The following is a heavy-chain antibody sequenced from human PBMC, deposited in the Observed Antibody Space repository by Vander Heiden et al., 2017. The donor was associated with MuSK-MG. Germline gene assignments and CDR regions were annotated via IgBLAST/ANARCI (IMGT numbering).Heavy chain of an antibody. CDR2: VDKGDG. CDR3: VREKLYCETSGIGRTPGWVDS. J-gene: IGHJ5*01. D-gene: IGHD2-21*01. CDR1: GVSIRNYVYH. Sequence: QLQLQESGSRLVKPSETLALTCDVSGVSIRNYVYHWGWVRQAPGQGLEWLGNVDKGDGSHSPSLKGRLTRSEDRSRNQVFLTLTSVTAADTAVYYCVREKLYCETSGIGRTPGWVDSWGHGRRVTVAS. V-gene: IGHV4-39*07.